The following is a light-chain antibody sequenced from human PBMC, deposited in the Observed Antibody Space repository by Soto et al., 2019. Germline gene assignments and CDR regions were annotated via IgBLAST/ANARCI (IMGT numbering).Light chain of an antibody. CDR2: QIN. V-gene: IGLV2-8*01. Sequence: QSALTQPPSESGSPGQSVTMSCTGTSSDVGGYNYVSWYQQHPGKAPKVMMYQINKRPSGVPDRFSGSKSGNTASLTVSGLQAEDEADYYCSSYAGSNNWLFGGGPKLTVL. J-gene: IGLJ3*02. CDR3: SSYAGSNNWL. CDR1: SSDVGGYNY.